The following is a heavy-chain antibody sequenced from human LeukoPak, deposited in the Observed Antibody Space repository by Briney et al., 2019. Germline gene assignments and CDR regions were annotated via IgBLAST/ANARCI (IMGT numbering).Heavy chain of an antibody. Sequence: GESLKISCKGSGYSFTSKWIGWVRQMPGKGLEWMGIIYPGDSDTRYSPSFQGQVTISADKSSSTAYLQRSSLKASDTAMYYCARQCGPWDYYFDYWGQGTLVTVSS. CDR2: IYPGDSDT. V-gene: IGHV5-51*01. CDR1: GYSFTSKW. D-gene: IGHD1-26*01. CDR3: ARQCGPWDYYFDY. J-gene: IGHJ4*02.